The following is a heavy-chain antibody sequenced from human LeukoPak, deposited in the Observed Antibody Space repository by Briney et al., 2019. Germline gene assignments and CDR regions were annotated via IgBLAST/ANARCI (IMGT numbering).Heavy chain of an antibody. V-gene: IGHV1-69*01. CDR3: AREGGKSYGSSFDY. Sequence: GSSVKVSCKASGGTFFNYGVTWVRQAPGQGLEWMGGVIPVLGKAHYAQSLQGRVTITADESTSTAYMELSSLRSEDTAVYYCAREGGKSYGSSFDYWGQGTLVTVSS. D-gene: IGHD5-18*01. CDR1: GGTFFNYG. J-gene: IGHJ4*02. CDR2: VIPVLGKA.